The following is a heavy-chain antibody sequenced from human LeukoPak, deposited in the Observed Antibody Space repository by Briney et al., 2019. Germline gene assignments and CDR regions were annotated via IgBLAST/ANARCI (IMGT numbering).Heavy chain of an antibody. J-gene: IGHJ4*02. CDR2: IIPILGIA. D-gene: IGHD3-22*01. Sequence: GASVKVSCKASGGTFSSYAISWVRQAPRQGLEWMGRIIPILGIANYAQKFQGRVTITADKSTSTAYMELSSLRSEDTAVYYCARRMLDSSGYSYYFDYWGQGTLVTVSS. CDR1: GGTFSSYA. V-gene: IGHV1-69*04. CDR3: ARRMLDSSGYSYYFDY.